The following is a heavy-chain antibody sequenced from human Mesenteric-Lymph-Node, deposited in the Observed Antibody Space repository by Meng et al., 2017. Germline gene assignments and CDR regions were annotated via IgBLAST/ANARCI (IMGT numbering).Heavy chain of an antibody. Sequence: VVGVETGGGLVKPGGYLRLSWGAHGLKFRTAWMTWVRQAPGEGVEWVGRSKSKTDGGITDHAASVKGRYTIYRDDSKNTLYLKTNSMKKEDTAVYYCNTLSSNWTHYWGQGTLDTVSS. J-gene: IGHJ4*02. CDR3: NTLSSNWTHY. D-gene: IGHD6-13*01. V-gene: IGHV3-15*01. CDR1: GLKFRTAW. CDR2: SKSKTDGGIT.